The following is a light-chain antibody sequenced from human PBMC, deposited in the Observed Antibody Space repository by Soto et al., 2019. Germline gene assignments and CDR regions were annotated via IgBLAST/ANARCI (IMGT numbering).Light chain of an antibody. CDR3: QRYGSSPRVT. V-gene: IGKV3-20*01. J-gene: IGKJ4*01. Sequence: EIVLTQSPGTLSLSPGERATLSCRASQSVSSNYLAWYQQKPGQAPRLLIYGASSRATGIPDRFSGSGSGTDFTLTISRLEPEDFAVYYCQRYGSSPRVTFGGGTKVEIK. CDR1: QSVSSNY. CDR2: GAS.